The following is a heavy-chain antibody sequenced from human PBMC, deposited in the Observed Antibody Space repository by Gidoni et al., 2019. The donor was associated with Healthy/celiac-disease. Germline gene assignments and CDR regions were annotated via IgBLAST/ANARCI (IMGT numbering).Heavy chain of an antibody. V-gene: IGHV3-30*18. D-gene: IGHD2-2*02. CDR3: AKARLYGEEYFDY. CDR2: ISYDGSNK. Sequence: QVQLVESGGGVVQPGRSLRLSCAASGFTFSSYGMHWVRQAPGKGLEWVAVISYDGSNKYYADSVKGRFTISRDNSKNTLYLQMNSLRAEDTAVYYCAKARLYGEEYFDYWGQGTLVTVSS. CDR1: GFTFSSYG. J-gene: IGHJ4*02.